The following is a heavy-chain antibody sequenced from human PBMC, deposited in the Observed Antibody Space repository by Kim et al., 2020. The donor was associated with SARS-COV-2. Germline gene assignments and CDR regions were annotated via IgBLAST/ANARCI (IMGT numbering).Heavy chain of an antibody. CDR3: AKGDPPPYYYYYMDV. Sequence: GGSLRLSCAASGFTFSSYAMSWVRPAPGKGLEWVSAISGSGGSTYYADSVKGRFTISRDNSKNTLYLQMNSLRAEDTAVYYCAKGDPPPYYYYYMDVWGKGTTVTVSS. V-gene: IGHV3-23*01. CDR1: GFTFSSYA. J-gene: IGHJ6*03. CDR2: ISGSGGST.